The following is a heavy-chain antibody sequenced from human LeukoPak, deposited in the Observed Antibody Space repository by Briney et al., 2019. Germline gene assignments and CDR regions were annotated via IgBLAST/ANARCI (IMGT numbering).Heavy chain of an antibody. CDR2: INPNSGGT. CDR3: ARKSSSWSEDAFDI. J-gene: IGHJ3*02. V-gene: IGHV1-2*04. Sequence: ASVKVSCKASGYTFTCYYMHWVRQAPGQGLEWMGWINPNSGGTNYAQKFQGWVTMTRDTSISTAYMELSRLRSDDTAVYYCARKSSSWSEDAFDIWGQGTMVTVSS. D-gene: IGHD6-13*01. CDR1: GYTFTCYY.